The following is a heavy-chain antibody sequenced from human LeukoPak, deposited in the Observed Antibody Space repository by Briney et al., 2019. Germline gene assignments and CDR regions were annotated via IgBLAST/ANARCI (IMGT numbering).Heavy chain of an antibody. CDR2: IIPILGIA. V-gene: IGHV1-69*04. Sequence: GSSVKVSCKASGGAFSSYAISWVRQAPGQGLEWMGRIIPILGIANYAQKFQGRVTITADKSTSTAYMELSSLRSEDTAVYYCAGCSSTSRLHGAFDIWGQGTMVTVSS. J-gene: IGHJ3*02. CDR3: AGCSSTSRLHGAFDI. CDR1: GGAFSSYA. D-gene: IGHD2-2*01.